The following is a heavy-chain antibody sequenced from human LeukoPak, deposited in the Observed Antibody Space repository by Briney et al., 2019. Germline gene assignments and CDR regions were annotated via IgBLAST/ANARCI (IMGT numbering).Heavy chain of an antibody. CDR2: IRYDGSNK. V-gene: IGHV3-30*02. D-gene: IGHD6-19*01. CDR1: GFTFSSYG. CDR3: AKSESGWYRGVYYYYYMDV. Sequence: GGSLRLSCAASGFTFSSYGMHWVRQAPGKGLEWVAFIRYDGSNKYYADSVKGRFTISRDNSKNTLYLQMNSLRAEDTAVYYCAKSESGWYRGVYYYYYMDVWGKGTTVTVSS. J-gene: IGHJ6*03.